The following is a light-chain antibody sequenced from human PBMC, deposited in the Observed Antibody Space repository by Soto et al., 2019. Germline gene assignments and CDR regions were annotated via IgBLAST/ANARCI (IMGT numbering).Light chain of an antibody. Sequence: QSVLTQPASVSGSPGQSITISCTGTSNDLGAYNYVSWYQQHPGKAPKLMIYEVSNRPSGVSDRFSGSKSDNTASLTISGLQADDEADYYCSSYTTTSSWVFGGGTKLTVL. CDR2: EVS. CDR3: SSYTTTSSWV. J-gene: IGLJ3*02. V-gene: IGLV2-14*01. CDR1: SNDLGAYNY.